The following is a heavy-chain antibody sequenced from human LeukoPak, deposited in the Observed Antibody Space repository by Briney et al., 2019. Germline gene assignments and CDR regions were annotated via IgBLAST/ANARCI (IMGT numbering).Heavy chain of an antibody. J-gene: IGHJ4*02. CDR1: GFTFSDFP. Sequence: GGSLRLSCAASGFTFSDFPMTWVRQAPGKGLEWVSSISGSDGRTYYSDSVKGRFTISRDNSKNTLSLQMNSLRAEDTAVYYCAKNDRAYYYDSRGYYFFDYWGQGTPVTVSS. CDR3: AKNDRAYYYDSRGYYFFDY. D-gene: IGHD3-22*01. V-gene: IGHV3-23*01. CDR2: ISGSDGRT.